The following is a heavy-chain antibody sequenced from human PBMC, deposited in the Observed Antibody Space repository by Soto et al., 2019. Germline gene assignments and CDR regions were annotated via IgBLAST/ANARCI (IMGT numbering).Heavy chain of an antibody. CDR2: ISAYNGNT. CDR3: ARHSSGYNLNLFDP. CDR1: GYTFTSYG. V-gene: IGHV1-18*01. J-gene: IGHJ5*02. Sequence: QVQLVQSGAEVKKPGASVKVSCKASGYTFTSYGISWMRQAPGQGLEWMGRISAYNGNTNYAQQLQGRVTMTTDTSTSTAYMELRSLRSDDTAVYYCARHSSGYNLNLFDPWGQGTLVTVSS. D-gene: IGHD3-22*01.